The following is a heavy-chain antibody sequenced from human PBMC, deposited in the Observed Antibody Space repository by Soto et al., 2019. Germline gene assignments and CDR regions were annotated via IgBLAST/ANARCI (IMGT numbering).Heavy chain of an antibody. J-gene: IGHJ4*02. D-gene: IGHD3-22*01. V-gene: IGHV6-1*01. Sequence: SQTLSLTCAISGDSVSSNSAAWNWIRQSPSRGLEWLGRTYYRSKWYNDYAVSVKSRITINPDTSKNQFSLQLNSVTPEDTAVYYCARDYTYYYDSSGRGFDYWGQGTLVTVSS. CDR3: ARDYTYYYDSSGRGFDY. CDR1: GDSVSSNSAA. CDR2: TYYRSKWYN.